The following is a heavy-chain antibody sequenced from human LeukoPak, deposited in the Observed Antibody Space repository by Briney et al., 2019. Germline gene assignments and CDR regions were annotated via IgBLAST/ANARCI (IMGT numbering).Heavy chain of an antibody. Sequence: PSETLSLTCAVSAYSITSGYYWGWIRQPPGKGLEWIGTIYHSGSTYYNPSLKSRVTISADTSTNQFSLKRSSVTAAYTAVYYCVRELYRSGWFNFGYWGQGTLVTVSS. CDR2: IYHSGST. J-gene: IGHJ4*02. CDR1: AYSITSGYY. D-gene: IGHD6-19*01. CDR3: VRELYRSGWFNFGY. V-gene: IGHV4-38-2*02.